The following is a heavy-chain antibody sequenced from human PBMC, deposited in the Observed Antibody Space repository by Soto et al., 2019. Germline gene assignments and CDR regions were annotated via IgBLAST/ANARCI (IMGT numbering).Heavy chain of an antibody. CDR3: ANPPLPEANYYGMDV. J-gene: IGHJ6*02. V-gene: IGHV3-23*01. CDR2: ISGSGGST. CDR1: GFTFSTSG. Sequence: EVQLLESGGGLVQPVGSLRLSCVASGFTFSTSGMSWVRQAPGKGLEWISGISGSGGSTYYADSVKGRFTISRDNSKNTLYLQMNSLRVEDTAVYYCANPPLPEANYYGMDVWGQGTTVTVSS.